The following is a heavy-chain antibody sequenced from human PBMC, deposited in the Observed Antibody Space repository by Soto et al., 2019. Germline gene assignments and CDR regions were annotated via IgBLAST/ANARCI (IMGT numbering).Heavy chain of an antibody. J-gene: IGHJ4*02. D-gene: IGHD3-10*01. CDR2: ISGGGLNT. V-gene: IGHV3-23*01. Sequence: PGVSLRLPCAASGFTFGSYAISRVRQAPGKGLEWVSGISGGGLNTYYADSVKGRFTISRDDSKNTLYLQRNSLRAEDTAVYYCAKDHVLRGVIITNYFDYWGQGTLVTVSS. CDR3: AKDHVLRGVIITNYFDY. CDR1: GFTFGSYA.